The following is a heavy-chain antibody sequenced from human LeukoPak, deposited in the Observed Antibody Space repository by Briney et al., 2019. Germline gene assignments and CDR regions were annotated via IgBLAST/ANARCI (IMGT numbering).Heavy chain of an antibody. CDR2: ISGSGGST. D-gene: IGHD3-22*01. Sequence: GGSLRLSCAASGFTFSSYAMSWVRQAPGKGLEWVSVISGSGGSTYYADSVKGRFTISRGNSKNTLYVQMNSLRAEDAAVYYCAKHLYYDSGAYHTLSSFDYWGQGTLVTVSS. CDR3: AKHLYYDSGAYHTLSSFDY. V-gene: IGHV3-23*01. J-gene: IGHJ4*02. CDR1: GFTFSSYA.